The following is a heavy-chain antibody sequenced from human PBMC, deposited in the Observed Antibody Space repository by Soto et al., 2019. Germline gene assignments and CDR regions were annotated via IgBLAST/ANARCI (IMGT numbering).Heavy chain of an antibody. CDR1: GFTFSSYG. V-gene: IGHV3-33*01. Sequence: PGGSLRLSCAASGFTFSSYGMHWVRQAPGKGLEWVAVIWYDGSNKYYADSVKGRFTISRDNSKNTLYLQMSSLRAEDTAVYYCARDYYDSSGYYLVEPSGMDVWGQGTTVTVSS. J-gene: IGHJ6*02. CDR3: ARDYYDSSGYYLVEPSGMDV. D-gene: IGHD3-22*01. CDR2: IWYDGSNK.